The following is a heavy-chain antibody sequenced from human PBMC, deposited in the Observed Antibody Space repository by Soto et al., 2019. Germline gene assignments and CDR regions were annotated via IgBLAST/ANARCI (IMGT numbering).Heavy chain of an antibody. Sequence: QVQLVESGGGVVQPGRSLRLSCAASGFTFSSYGMHWVRQAPGKGLEWVAVIWYDGSNKYYADSVKGRFTISRDNSKNTLYLQMNSLRAEATAVYYCARGGALSYYDSQHFQHWCQGTLVTVSS. CDR3: ARGGALSYYDSQHFQH. CDR1: GFTFSSYG. D-gene: IGHD3-22*01. CDR2: IWYDGSNK. V-gene: IGHV3-33*01. J-gene: IGHJ1*01.